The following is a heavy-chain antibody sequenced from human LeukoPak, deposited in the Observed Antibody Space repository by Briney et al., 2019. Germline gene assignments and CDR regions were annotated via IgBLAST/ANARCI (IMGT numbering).Heavy chain of an antibody. D-gene: IGHD3-22*01. CDR1: GFTFSSYW. V-gene: IGHV3-7*05. J-gene: IGHJ3*02. Sequence: GGSLRLSCAASGFTFSSYWMTWVRQAPGKGLEWVANIKQDGSEKNYVDSVKGRFTISRVNAKDSLYLQMNSLRAEDTAVYYCARAHSSGYYYGAFDIWGQGTMVTVSS. CDR3: ARAHSSGYYYGAFDI. CDR2: IKQDGSEK.